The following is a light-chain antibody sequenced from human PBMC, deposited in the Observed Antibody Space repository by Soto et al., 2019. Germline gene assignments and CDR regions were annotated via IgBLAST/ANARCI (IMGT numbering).Light chain of an antibody. V-gene: IGLV1-40*01. Sequence: QSVLTQPPSVSGAPGQRVTISCTGSSSNIGAGFDVHWYRQLLGTAPKLLIYGSSNRPSGVPDRFSGSKSGTSASLAITGLQAEDEADYYCQSYDNSLSGHVFGTGTKVTVL. CDR1: SSNIGAGFD. CDR3: QSYDNSLSGHV. J-gene: IGLJ1*01. CDR2: GSS.